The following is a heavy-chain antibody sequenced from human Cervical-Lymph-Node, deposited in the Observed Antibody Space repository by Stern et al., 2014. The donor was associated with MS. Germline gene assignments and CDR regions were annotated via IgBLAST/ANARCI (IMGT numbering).Heavy chain of an antibody. CDR1: GFTFSIYW. Sequence: EVQLVQSGAELIRPGESLKISCKGSGFTFSIYWIAWVRQMPGKGLEWMAIISPGDSETRYSPSCQGQVTMSASKSTSTAYLQWSSLNASDTAMYFCARQTTAWASDVWGQGTLVTVSS. CDR2: ISPGDSET. V-gene: IGHV5-51*01. CDR3: ARQTTAWASDV. J-gene: IGHJ4*02. D-gene: IGHD1-14*01.